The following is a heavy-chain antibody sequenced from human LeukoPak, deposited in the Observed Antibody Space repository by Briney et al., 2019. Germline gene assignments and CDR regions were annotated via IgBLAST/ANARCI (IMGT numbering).Heavy chain of an antibody. V-gene: IGHV3-66*02. CDR3: ARGPPVYYYYYYMDV. CDR2: IYSGGST. CDR1: GFTVSSNY. Sequence: GGSLRLSCAASGFTVSSNYMSWVRQAPGKGLEWVSVIYSGGSTYNADSVKGRFTISRDNSKNTLYLQMNSLRAEDTAVYYCARGPPVYYYYYYMDVWGKGTTVTISS. J-gene: IGHJ6*03.